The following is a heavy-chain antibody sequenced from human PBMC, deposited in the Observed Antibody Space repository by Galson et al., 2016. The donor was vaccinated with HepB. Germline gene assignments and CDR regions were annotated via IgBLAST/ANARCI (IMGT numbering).Heavy chain of an antibody. CDR1: GFTFSSHG. CDR3: ARDMAGYNWIDF. V-gene: IGHV3-7*01. J-gene: IGHJ4*02. CDR2: IKPDGSEK. Sequence: SLRLSCAASGFTFSSHGMHWVRQAPGKGLEWVANIKPDGSEKYYVDSVKGRFAISRDNAKNSLFLQLNSLRAADTAIYYCARDMAGYNWIDFWGLGTLVTVSS. D-gene: IGHD5-24*01.